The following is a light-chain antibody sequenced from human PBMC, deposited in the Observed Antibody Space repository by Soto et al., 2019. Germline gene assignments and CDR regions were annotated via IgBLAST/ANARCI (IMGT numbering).Light chain of an antibody. CDR1: SSDVGAYDY. CDR3: ASHTTTNTRV. Sequence: QSVLTQPASVSGSPGQSIAISCTGTSSDVGAYDYVSWYQQHPDRAPRLVIYEVSNRPSGVSNRFSGSKSVNPATLTISGLQAEDEADYYCASHTTTNTRVFGTGTKVTVL. CDR2: EVS. J-gene: IGLJ1*01. V-gene: IGLV2-14*03.